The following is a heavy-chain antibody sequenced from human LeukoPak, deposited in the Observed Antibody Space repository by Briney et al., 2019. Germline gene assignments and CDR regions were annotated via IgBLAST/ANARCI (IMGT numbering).Heavy chain of an antibody. V-gene: IGHV3-53*01. CDR1: GFTVSSNF. J-gene: IGHJ4*02. CDR3: ARDRAGTFDY. Sequence: PGGSLRLSCAASGFTVSSNFMSWVRQAPGRGLEWVSVIYSGGSTYYADSVKGRFTISRHNSKNTLYLQMNSLRAEDTAVYYCARDRAGTFDYWGQGTLVTVSS. D-gene: IGHD6-19*01. CDR2: IYSGGST.